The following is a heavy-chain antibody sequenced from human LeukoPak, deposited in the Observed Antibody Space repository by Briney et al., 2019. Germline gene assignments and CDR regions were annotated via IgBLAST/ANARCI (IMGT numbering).Heavy chain of an antibody. Sequence: GGSLRLSCTASGFTFSSYWMNWVRQAPGKGLEWVANIKQDGSEKHYVDSVKGRFTISRDNAENSLYLQMNSLRAEDTAVYYCARLVRLFCSGGSCYHRAFDIWGHGTMVTVSS. CDR1: GFTFSSYW. J-gene: IGHJ3*02. CDR3: ARLVRLFCSGGSCYHRAFDI. D-gene: IGHD2-15*01. CDR2: IKQDGSEK. V-gene: IGHV3-7*01.